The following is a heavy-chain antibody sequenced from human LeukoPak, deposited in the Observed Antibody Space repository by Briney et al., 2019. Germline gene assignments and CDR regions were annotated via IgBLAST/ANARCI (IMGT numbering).Heavy chain of an antibody. CDR3: ARPGGEPGNWYFDL. CDR2: INSSGST. Sequence: PSETLSLTCTVSGVTISNYYWSWIRQPPGKGLEWIGYINSSGSTSYNASLRSRVAMSMDTSKNQFSLKLNSVTAADTAGYYRARPGGEPGNWYFDLWGRGTLFTVSS. V-gene: IGHV4-59*13. J-gene: IGHJ2*01. CDR1: GVTISNYY. D-gene: IGHD3-16*01.